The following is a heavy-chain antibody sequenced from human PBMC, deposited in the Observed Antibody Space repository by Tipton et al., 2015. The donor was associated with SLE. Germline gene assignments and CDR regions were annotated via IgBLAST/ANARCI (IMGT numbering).Heavy chain of an antibody. J-gene: IGHJ4*02. CDR3: ARRMGSSGYYSLGY. CDR1: GFTFSSYE. V-gene: IGHV3-53*04. CDR2: IYSGGST. Sequence: SLRLSCAASGFTFSSYEMNWVRQAPGKGLEWVSVIYSGGSTYYADSVKGRFTISRHNSKNTLYLQMNSLRAEDTAVYYCARRMGSSGYYSLGYWGQGTLVTVSS. D-gene: IGHD3-22*01.